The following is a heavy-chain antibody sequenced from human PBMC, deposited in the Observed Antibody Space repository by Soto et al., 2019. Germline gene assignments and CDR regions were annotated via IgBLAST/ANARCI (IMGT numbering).Heavy chain of an antibody. J-gene: IGHJ6*02. D-gene: IGHD4-4*01. CDR3: ARHRMTTVTDYYYYGMDV. CDR2: IYPGDSDT. Sequence: GESLKISCKGSGYSFTSYWIGWVRQMPGKGLEWMGIIYPGDSDTRYSPSSQGQVTISADKSISTAYLQWSSLKASDTAMYYCARHRMTTVTDYYYYGMDVWGQGTTVTVS. CDR1: GYSFTSYW. V-gene: IGHV5-51*01.